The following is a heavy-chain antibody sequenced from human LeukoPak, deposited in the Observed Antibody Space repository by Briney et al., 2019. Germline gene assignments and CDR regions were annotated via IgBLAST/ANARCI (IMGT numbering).Heavy chain of an antibody. V-gene: IGHV3-30*02. CDR1: GFTFSSYG. Sequence: GGSLRLSCAASGFTFSSYGMHWVRQAPGKGLEGVAFIRYDGSNKYYADSVKGRFTISRDNSKNTLYLQMNSLRAEDTAVYYCAKDATDYYDSSGYVGMWGQGTLVTVSS. D-gene: IGHD3-22*01. CDR3: AKDATDYYDSSGYVGM. J-gene: IGHJ4*02. CDR2: IRYDGSNK.